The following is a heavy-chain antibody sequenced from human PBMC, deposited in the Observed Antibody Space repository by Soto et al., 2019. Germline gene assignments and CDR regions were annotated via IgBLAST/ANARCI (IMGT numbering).Heavy chain of an antibody. J-gene: IGHJ5*02. CDR3: VRDPWKDVPLAPSADNYFDT. V-gene: IGHV3-30*03. Sequence: QVQLVESGGGVVQSGVSLRLSCAASGFAFNSHGFHWVRQTPSVGLEWLAIISFNGNNKFYAGSVRGRFSISRDDSRNTLFLQMDDLRPEDSGVYYCVRDPWKDVPLAPSADNYFDTRGQGTLVTVAS. CDR2: ISFNGNNK. CDR1: GFAFNSHG. D-gene: IGHD1-1*01.